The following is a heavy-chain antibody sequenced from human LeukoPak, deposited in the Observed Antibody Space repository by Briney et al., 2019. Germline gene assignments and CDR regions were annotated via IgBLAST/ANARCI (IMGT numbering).Heavy chain of an antibody. CDR3: AREMGYRAFDI. CDR2: IYYSGST. D-gene: IGHD2-15*01. J-gene: IGHJ3*02. V-gene: IGHV4-59*01. Sequence: PSETLSLTCAVYGGSFSGYYWSWIRQPPGKGLEWIGYIYYSGSTNYNPSLKSRVTISVDTSKNQFSLKLSSVTAADTAVYYCAREMGYRAFDIWGQGTMVTVSS. CDR1: GGSFSGYY.